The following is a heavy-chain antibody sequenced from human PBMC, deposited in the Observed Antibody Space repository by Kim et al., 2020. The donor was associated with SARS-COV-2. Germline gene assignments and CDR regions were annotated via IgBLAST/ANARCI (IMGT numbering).Heavy chain of an antibody. Sequence: SVKGRFTISRDNAKNTLYLQMNGLRTEDTAVYYCAKVGDYDSSGFYALFRSGGQGTRVTVSS. V-gene: IGHV3-74*01. CDR3: AKVGDYDSSGFYALFRS. J-gene: IGHJ4*02. D-gene: IGHD3-22*01.